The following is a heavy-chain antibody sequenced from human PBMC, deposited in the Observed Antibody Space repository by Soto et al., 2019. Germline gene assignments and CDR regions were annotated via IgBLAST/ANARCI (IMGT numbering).Heavy chain of an antibody. CDR2: LTPRGTT. D-gene: IGHD2-15*01. CDR3: AKRATTVPTPGNYFHC. V-gene: IGHV3-23*01. J-gene: IGHJ4*02. Sequence: EVQLLESGGGLVQPGGSLRLSCAASGFSFSDYSMTWVRQAPGRGLEWVSTLTPRGTTFYADSVRGRFTISRDNYRNTLSLQMYNLSTEDTARYYCAKRATTVPTPGNYFHCWGQGTLVTVSS. CDR1: GFSFSDYS.